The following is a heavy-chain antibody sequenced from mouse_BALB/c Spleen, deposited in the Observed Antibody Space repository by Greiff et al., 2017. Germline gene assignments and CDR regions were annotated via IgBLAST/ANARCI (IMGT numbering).Heavy chain of an antibody. V-gene: IGHV3-2*02. CDR3: ARWTVVAPYAMDY. D-gene: IGHD1-1*01. CDR1: GYSITSDYA. Sequence: EVQLQESGPGLVKPSQSLSLTCTVTGYSITSDYAWNWIRQFPGNKLEWMGYISYSGSTSYNPSLKSRISITRDTSKNQFFLQLNSVTTEDTATYYCARWTVVAPYAMDYWGQGTSVTVSS. J-gene: IGHJ4*01. CDR2: ISYSGST.